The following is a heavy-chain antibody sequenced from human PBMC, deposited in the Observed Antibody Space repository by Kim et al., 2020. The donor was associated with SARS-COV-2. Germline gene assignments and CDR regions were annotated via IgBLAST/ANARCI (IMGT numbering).Heavy chain of an antibody. D-gene: IGHD2-2*01. Sequence: GGSLRLSCAASGFTFSDYYMSWIRQAPGKGLEWVSYISSSVSTIYYADSLKGRFTISRDNAKNSLYLQMNSLRAEDTAVYYCARDGFFSSTSCYAGNMDYYYYYGGEVWGKGTTVNVSS. J-gene: IGHJ6*04. CDR1: GFTFSDYY. CDR3: ARDGFFSSTSCYAGNMDYYYYYGGEV. V-gene: IGHV3-11*01. CDR2: ISSSVSTI.